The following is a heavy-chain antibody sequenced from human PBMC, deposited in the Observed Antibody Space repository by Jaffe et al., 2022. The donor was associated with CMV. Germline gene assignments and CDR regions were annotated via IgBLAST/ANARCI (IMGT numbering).Heavy chain of an antibody. Sequence: QVQLVQSGAEVKKPGASVKVSCKVSGYTLTELSMHWVRQAPGKGLEWMGGFDPEDGETIYAQKFQGRVTMTEDTSTDTAYMELSSLRSEDTAVYYCATDLRVGRGIAALWDYYYGMDVWGQGTTVTVSS. J-gene: IGHJ6*02. CDR3: ATDLRVGRGIAALWDYYYGMDV. D-gene: IGHD6-13*01. CDR1: GYTLTELS. CDR2: FDPEDGET. V-gene: IGHV1-24*01.